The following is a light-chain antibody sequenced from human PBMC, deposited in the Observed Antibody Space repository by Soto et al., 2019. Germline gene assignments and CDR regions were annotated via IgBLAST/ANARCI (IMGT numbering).Light chain of an antibody. CDR1: SSDIGGYYY. V-gene: IGLV2-14*01. Sequence: VLTQPASVSGSPGQSITISCTGTSSDIGGYYYVSWYQHHPGKAPKLLIYQVTNRPSRVSNRFSGSKSGNTASLTISGLQADDEADYYCTSYSSSDIFYVFGTGTKVT. CDR2: QVT. J-gene: IGLJ1*01. CDR3: TSYSSSDIFYV.